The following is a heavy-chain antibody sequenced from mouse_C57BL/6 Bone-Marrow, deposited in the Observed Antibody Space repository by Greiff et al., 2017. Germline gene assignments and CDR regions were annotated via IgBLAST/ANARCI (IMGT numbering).Heavy chain of an antibody. CDR1: GYTFTSYW. J-gene: IGHJ2*01. CDR2: IDPSDSYS. D-gene: IGHD1-1*01. CDR3: ARRVYGSSYFDY. Sequence: VQLQQPGAELVKPGASVKLSCKASGYTFTSYWMQWVKQRPGQGLEWIGEIDPSDSYSNYNQKFKGKATLTVDTSSSTAYMQLSSLTSEDSAVYYCARRVYGSSYFDYWGQGTTLTVSS. V-gene: IGHV1-50*01.